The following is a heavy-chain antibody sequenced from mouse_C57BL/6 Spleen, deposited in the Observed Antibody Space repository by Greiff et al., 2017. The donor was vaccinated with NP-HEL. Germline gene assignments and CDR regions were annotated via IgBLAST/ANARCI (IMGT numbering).Heavy chain of an antibody. CDR3: ARWWASFDY. Sequence: EVQLVESGGDLVKPGGSLKLSCAASGFTFSSYGMSWVRQTPDKRLEWVATISSGGSYTYYPDSVKGRFTISRDNAKNTLYLQMSSLKSEDTAMYYCARWWASFDYWGQGTTLTVSS. J-gene: IGHJ2*01. V-gene: IGHV5-6*01. CDR2: ISSGGSYT. D-gene: IGHD1-1*02. CDR1: GFTFSSYG.